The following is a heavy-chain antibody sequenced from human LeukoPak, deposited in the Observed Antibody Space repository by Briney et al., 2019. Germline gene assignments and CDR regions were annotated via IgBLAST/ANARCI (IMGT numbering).Heavy chain of an antibody. D-gene: IGHD3-10*01. Sequence: PGGSLRLSCAASGFTFSSYAMSWVRQAPGKGLEWVSAIGGSGGSTYYADSVKGRFTISRDNSKNTLYLQMNSLRAEDTAVYYCAKGVSMAPDAFDIWGQGTMVTVSS. CDR3: AKGVSMAPDAFDI. CDR2: IGGSGGST. CDR1: GFTFSSYA. J-gene: IGHJ3*02. V-gene: IGHV3-23*01.